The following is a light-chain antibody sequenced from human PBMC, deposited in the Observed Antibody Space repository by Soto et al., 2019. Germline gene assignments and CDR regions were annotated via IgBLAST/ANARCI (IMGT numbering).Light chain of an antibody. Sequence: QSVLTQPASVSGSPGQSITISCTGTNSDVGGYNYVSWYQQHPAKAPKLMIYDVSNRPSGVSNRFSGSKSGNTASLTISGLQAEDVADYYCYSYTSSSTYVFGTGTKVTVL. J-gene: IGLJ1*01. CDR3: YSYTSSSTYV. CDR1: NSDVGGYNY. V-gene: IGLV2-14*01. CDR2: DVS.